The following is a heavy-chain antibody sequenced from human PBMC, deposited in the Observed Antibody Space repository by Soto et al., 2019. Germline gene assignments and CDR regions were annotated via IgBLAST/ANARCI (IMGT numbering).Heavy chain of an antibody. J-gene: IGHJ4*02. D-gene: IGHD3-22*01. CDR3: ARAYYYDTSGFWGFDY. CDR2: ISDGRST. CDR1: RFTFSRYS. V-gene: IGHV3-48*04. Sequence: GGSLRLSCAASRFTFSRYSMNWVRQAPGKGLEWVSYISDGRSTTYADSVKGRFTISRDNAKNTLYLQMNSLRAEDTAVYYCARAYYYDTSGFWGFDYWGQGTLVTVSS.